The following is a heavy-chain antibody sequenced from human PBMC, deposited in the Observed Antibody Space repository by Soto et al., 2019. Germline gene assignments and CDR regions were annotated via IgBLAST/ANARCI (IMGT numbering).Heavy chain of an antibody. V-gene: IGHV1-24*01. CDR3: ATDNGSGRDYYYGMDV. J-gene: IGHJ6*02. CDR2: FDPEDGET. D-gene: IGHD3-10*01. Sequence: ASVKVSCKVSGYTLTGLSMHWVRQAPGKGLEWMGGFDPEDGETIYAQKFQGRVTMTEDTSTDTAYMELSSLRSEDTAVYYCATDNGSGRDYYYGMDVWGQGTTVTVSS. CDR1: GYTLTGLS.